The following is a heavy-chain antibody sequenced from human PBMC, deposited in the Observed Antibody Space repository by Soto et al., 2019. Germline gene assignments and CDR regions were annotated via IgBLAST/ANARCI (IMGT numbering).Heavy chain of an antibody. Sequence: ASVKVSCKASGYTFTSYYMHWVRQAPGQGLEWMGIINPSGGSTSYAQKFQGRVTMTRDTSTSTVYTELSSLRSEDTAVYYCARSGTTGAFDIWGQGTMVTVSS. J-gene: IGHJ3*02. D-gene: IGHD1-1*01. CDR3: ARSGTTGAFDI. V-gene: IGHV1-46*03. CDR1: GYTFTSYY. CDR2: INPSGGST.